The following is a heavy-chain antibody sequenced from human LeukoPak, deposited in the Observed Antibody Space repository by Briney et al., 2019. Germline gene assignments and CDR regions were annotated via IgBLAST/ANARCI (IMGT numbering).Heavy chain of an antibody. Sequence: PSETLSLTCTVSGGSISNSNYYWGWIRQPPGKGLEWIGSIYYSGRTYYNPSLKSRVTISVDTSKNQFSLKLNSVTAADTAVYYCARSRGFTMIVVIIDLWYWGQGTLVTVSS. J-gene: IGHJ4*02. D-gene: IGHD3-22*01. V-gene: IGHV4-39*07. CDR1: GGSISNSNYY. CDR2: IYYSGRT. CDR3: ARSRGFTMIVVIIDLWY.